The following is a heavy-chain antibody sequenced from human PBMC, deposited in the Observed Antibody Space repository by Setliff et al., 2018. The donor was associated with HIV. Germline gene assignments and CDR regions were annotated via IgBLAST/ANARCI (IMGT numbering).Heavy chain of an antibody. D-gene: IGHD3-10*01. CDR2: IGSSNHGI. Sequence: PGGSLRLSCAASGFNFRSYGMTWVRQAPGKGLDWVAHIGSSNHGIHYTASVQGRFTVSRDNANNLLFLQMNNLRDEDTAVYYCVSFYGDYGYWGHGTQVTVSS. J-gene: IGHJ4*01. V-gene: IGHV3-48*02. CDR1: GFNFRSYG. CDR3: VSFYGDYGY.